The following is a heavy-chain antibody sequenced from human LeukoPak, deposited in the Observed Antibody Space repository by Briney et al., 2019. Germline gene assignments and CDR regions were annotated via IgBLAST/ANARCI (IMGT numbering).Heavy chain of an antibody. CDR3: AKGQAGDYVGVDY. V-gene: IGHV3-33*06. CDR1: GFTFSSYG. CDR2: IWYDGSNK. J-gene: IGHJ4*02. D-gene: IGHD4-17*01. Sequence: GRSLRPSCAASGFTFSSYGMHWVRQAPGKGLEWVAVIWYDGSNKYYADSVKGRFTISRDNSKNTLYLQMNSLRAEDTAVYYCAKGQAGDYVGVDYWGQGALVTVSS.